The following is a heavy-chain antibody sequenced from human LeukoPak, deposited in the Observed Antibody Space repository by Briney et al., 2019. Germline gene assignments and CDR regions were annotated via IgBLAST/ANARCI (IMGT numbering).Heavy chain of an antibody. CDR2: INPNSGGT. D-gene: IGHD3-22*01. J-gene: IGHJ6*03. CDR3: ARDKGYYYRYYYYMDV. V-gene: IGHV1-2*02. Sequence: ASVKDSCKASGYTFTGYYMHWVRQAPGQGLEWMGWINPNSGGTNYAQKFQGRVTMTRDTSISTAYMELSRLRSDDTAVYYCARDKGYYYRYYYYMDVWGKGTTVTVSS. CDR1: GYTFTGYY.